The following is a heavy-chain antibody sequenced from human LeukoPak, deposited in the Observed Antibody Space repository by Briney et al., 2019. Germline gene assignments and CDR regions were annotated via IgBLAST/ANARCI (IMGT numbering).Heavy chain of an antibody. CDR2: ISYDGSKE. V-gene: IGHV3-30*18. CDR3: AKEQASAAVYPAFDY. D-gene: IGHD6-13*01. CDR1: GFPFSIYG. Sequence: GGSLRLSCAASGFPFSIYGMHWVRQAPGKGLEWVAAISYDGSKEYSADSVKGRFTISRDSSKKTLYLQMNSLRAEDTAVYYCAKEQASAAVYPAFDYWGQGILATVSS. J-gene: IGHJ4*02.